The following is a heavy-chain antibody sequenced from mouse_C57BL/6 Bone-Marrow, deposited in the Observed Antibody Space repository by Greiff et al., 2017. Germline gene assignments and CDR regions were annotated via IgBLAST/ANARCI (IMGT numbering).Heavy chain of an antibody. V-gene: IGHV7-3*01. J-gene: IGHJ1*03. CDR1: GFTFTDYY. CDR2: LRNKANGYTT. CDR3: ARYGYYGSPWYFDV. D-gene: IGHD1-1*01. Sequence: EVQRVESGGGLVQPGGSLSLSCAASGFTFTDYYMSWVRQPPGKALEWLGFLRNKANGYTTEYSASVKGRFTISRDNSPSILYLQMNALRAEDSATYYCARYGYYGSPWYFDVWGTGTTVTVSS.